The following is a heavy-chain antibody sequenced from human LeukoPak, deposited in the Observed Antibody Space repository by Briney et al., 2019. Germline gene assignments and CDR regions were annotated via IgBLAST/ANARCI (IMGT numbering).Heavy chain of an antibody. CDR1: GGTFSSYA. V-gene: IGHV1-69*05. D-gene: IGHD2-15*01. CDR3: ARDRSVDY. Sequence: ASVKVSCKASGGTFSSYAISWVRQAPGQGLEWMGGIIPIFGTANYAQKLQGRVTMTTDTSTSTAYMELRSLRSDDTAVYYCARDRSVDYWGQGTLVTVSS. J-gene: IGHJ4*02. CDR2: IIPIFGTA.